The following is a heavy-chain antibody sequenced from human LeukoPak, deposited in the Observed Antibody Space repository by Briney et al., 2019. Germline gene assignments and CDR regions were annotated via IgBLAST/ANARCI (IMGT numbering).Heavy chain of an antibody. D-gene: IGHD6-19*01. CDR3: TKEGTVAGTGYFDY. Sequence: GGSLRLSCAGSGFTFSNYAMSSLRQAPGKGLEWVSAITGGDNTYYADSVKGRFTISRDNSKNTLYMQMNSLRAEDTAIYYCTKEGTVAGTGYFDYWGQGALVTVSS. CDR1: GFTFSNYA. V-gene: IGHV3-23*01. J-gene: IGHJ4*02. CDR2: ITGGDNT.